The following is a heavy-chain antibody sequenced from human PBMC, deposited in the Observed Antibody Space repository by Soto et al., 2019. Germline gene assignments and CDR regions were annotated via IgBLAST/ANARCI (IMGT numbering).Heavy chain of an antibody. CDR3: ARGPYRNTYNWFDS. CDR2: ISGSGLII. V-gene: IGHV3-48*03. Sequence: PGGSLRLSCAASGFIFSDYEINWVRQAPGKGLEWVSYISGSGLIIYYADSVKGRFTISRDNAKNSLYLQMNSLGVEDTAVYYCARGPYRNTYNWFDSWGQGTLVTVSS. CDR1: GFIFSDYE. J-gene: IGHJ5*02. D-gene: IGHD5-12*01.